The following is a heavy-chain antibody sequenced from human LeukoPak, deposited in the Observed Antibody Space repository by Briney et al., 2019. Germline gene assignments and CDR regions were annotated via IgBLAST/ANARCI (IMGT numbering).Heavy chain of an antibody. V-gene: IGHV4-4*07. Sequence: SETLSLTCTVSGGSISSYYWSWIRQPAGKGLEWIGRFYTSGSTNYNPSLKSRVTMSVDTSKDQFSLKLTSVTAADTAMYYCARDRYGGIIDYWGQGTLVTVSS. CDR2: FYTSGST. D-gene: IGHD1-1*01. CDR1: GGSISSYY. CDR3: ARDRYGGIIDY. J-gene: IGHJ4*02.